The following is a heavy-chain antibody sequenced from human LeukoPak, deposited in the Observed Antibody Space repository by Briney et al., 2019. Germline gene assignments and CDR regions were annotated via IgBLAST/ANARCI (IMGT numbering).Heavy chain of an antibody. CDR3: ARHMTTVTTFYYYYYYGMDV. V-gene: IGHV4-59*08. J-gene: IGHJ6*02. D-gene: IGHD4-11*01. Sequence: PSETLSLTCTVSGGSMSSYYWSWIRQPPGKGLEWIGYIYYSGSTNYNPSPKSRVTISVDTSKNQFSLKLSSVTAADTAVYYCARHMTTVTTFYYYYYYGMDVWGQGTTVTVSS. CDR2: IYYSGST. CDR1: GGSMSSYY.